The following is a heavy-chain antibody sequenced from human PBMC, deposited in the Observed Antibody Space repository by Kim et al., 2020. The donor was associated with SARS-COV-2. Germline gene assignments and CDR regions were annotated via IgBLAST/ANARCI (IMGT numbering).Heavy chain of an antibody. J-gene: IGHJ4*02. Sequence: GTTSYNPSLKSRVTISVDTSKNQFSLKLSSVTAADTAVYYCAREGTGYFDYWGQGTLVTVSS. CDR2: GTT. D-gene: IGHD3-10*01. CDR3: AREGTGYFDY. V-gene: IGHV4-31*02.